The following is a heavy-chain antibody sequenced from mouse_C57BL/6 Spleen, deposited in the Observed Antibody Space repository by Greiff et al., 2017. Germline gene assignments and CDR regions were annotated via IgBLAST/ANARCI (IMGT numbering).Heavy chain of an antibody. CDR3: ARESLGPDY. D-gene: IGHD6-2*01. Sequence: VQLKESGGDLVKPGGSLKLSCAASGFTFSSYGMSWVRQTPDKRLEWVATISSGGSYTYYPDSVKGRFTISRDNAKNTLYLQMSSLKSEDTAMYYCARESLGPDYWGQGTTLTVSS. V-gene: IGHV5-6*01. CDR1: GFTFSSYG. CDR2: ISSGGSYT. J-gene: IGHJ2*01.